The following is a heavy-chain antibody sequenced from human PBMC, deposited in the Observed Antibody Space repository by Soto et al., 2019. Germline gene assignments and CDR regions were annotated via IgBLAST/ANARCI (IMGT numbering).Heavy chain of an antibody. Sequence: ASVKVSCKASGYTFTGYYMHWVRQAPGQGLEWMGWINPNSGGTNYAQKFQGRVTMTRDTSISTAYMELSRLRSDDTAVYYCARDRLIQDCSSTSCYLAWDYYYYGMDVWGQGTTVTVSS. CDR2: INPNSGGT. J-gene: IGHJ6*02. CDR3: ARDRLIQDCSSTSCYLAWDYYYYGMDV. CDR1: GYTFTGYY. D-gene: IGHD2-2*01. V-gene: IGHV1-2*02.